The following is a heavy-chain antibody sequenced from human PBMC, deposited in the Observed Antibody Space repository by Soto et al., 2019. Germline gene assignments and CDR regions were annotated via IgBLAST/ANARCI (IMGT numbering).Heavy chain of an antibody. CDR1: GGTFSSNT. CDR2: ITPMFGAP. V-gene: IGHV1-69*13. CDR3: ARDGTLYDSRAYYYLY. Sequence: SVKVSCKASGGTFSSNTITWVRQAPGQGLEWMGGITPMFGAPNYAQKFRGRVTITADESTSTAYMELSSLRSEDTAMYFCARDGTLYDSRAYYYLYWGQGTLVTVSS. D-gene: IGHD3-22*01. J-gene: IGHJ4*02.